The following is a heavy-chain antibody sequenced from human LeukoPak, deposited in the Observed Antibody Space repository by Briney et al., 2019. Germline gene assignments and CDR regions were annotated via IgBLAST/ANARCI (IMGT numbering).Heavy chain of an antibody. CDR1: GLSVSDNY. V-gene: IGHV3-53*01. CDR3: ARVLWSGDYPRFDC. J-gene: IGHJ4*02. Sequence: GGSLRLSCAASGLSVSDNYMNWVRQAPGKGLEWVSIIYSGGNTYYADSVKDRFSISRDNSKNTLHLQMNSLRADDTAVYYCARVLWSGDYPRFDCWGQGTLVTVSS. CDR2: IYSGGNT. D-gene: IGHD4-17*01.